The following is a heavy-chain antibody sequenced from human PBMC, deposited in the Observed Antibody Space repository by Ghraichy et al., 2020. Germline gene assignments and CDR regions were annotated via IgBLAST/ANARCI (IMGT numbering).Heavy chain of an antibody. J-gene: IGHJ4*02. CDR3: ARDLGERESRYGDKGVDY. Sequence: GESLNISCAASGFTFSSYSMNWVRQAPGKGLEWVSYISSSSSTIYYADSVKGRFTISRDNAKNSLYLQMNSLRDEDTAVYYCARDLGERESRYGDKGVDYWGQGTLVTVSS. D-gene: IGHD4-17*01. CDR1: GFTFSSYS. V-gene: IGHV3-48*02. CDR2: ISSSSSTI.